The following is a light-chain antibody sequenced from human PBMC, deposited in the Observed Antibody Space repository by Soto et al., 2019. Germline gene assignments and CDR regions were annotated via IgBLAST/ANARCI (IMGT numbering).Light chain of an antibody. V-gene: IGKV1-5*03. Sequence: IQISHSRGTLSGSVADIVTITCRASQTISSWLAWYQQKPGKAPKLLIYKASTLESGVPSRFSGSGSGTEFTLTISSLQADDFATYCCQQYNDLSTFGGGTLLENK. CDR1: QTISSW. J-gene: IGKJ5*01. CDR3: QQYNDLST. CDR2: KAS.